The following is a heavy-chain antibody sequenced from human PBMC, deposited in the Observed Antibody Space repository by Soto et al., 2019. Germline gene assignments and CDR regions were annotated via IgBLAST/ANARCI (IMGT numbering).Heavy chain of an antibody. CDR1: GGSVGSGSYY. Sequence: PSETLSLTCTVSGGSVGSGSYYWSWIRQPPGKGLEWIGYIYYSGSTNYNPSLKSRLTISVDTSKNQFSLKLSSVTAADTAVYYCARDLAGYGDFLGWFDPWGQGTLVTVSS. J-gene: IGHJ5*02. V-gene: IGHV4-61*01. CDR3: ARDLAGYGDFLGWFDP. D-gene: IGHD4-17*01. CDR2: IYYSGST.